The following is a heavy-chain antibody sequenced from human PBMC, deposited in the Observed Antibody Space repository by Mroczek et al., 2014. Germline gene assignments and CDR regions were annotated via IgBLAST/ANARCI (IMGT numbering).Heavy chain of an antibody. CDR3: ARDDDDYGDTPDAFDI. V-gene: IGHV3-30-3*01. CDR2: ISYDGSNK. CDR1: GFTFSSYT. Sequence: QVQLVQSGGGVVQPGRSLRLSCAASGFTFSSYTIHWVRQAPGKGLEWVAVISYDGSNKYYADSVKGRFTISRDNSKNTLYLQMNSLRAEDTAVYYCARDDDDYGDTPDAFDIWGQGTMVTVSS. D-gene: IGHD4-17*01. J-gene: IGHJ3*02.